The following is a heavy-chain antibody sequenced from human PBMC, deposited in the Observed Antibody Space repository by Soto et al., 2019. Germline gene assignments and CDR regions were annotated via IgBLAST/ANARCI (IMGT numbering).Heavy chain of an antibody. CDR3: ARLSRSTFIVK. Sequence: QVRLVQSGAEVKSPGTSVNVSCQTSGYTFADYSIHWVRQAPGQGLEYMGNIDPSTGTSDSAQTLQGRISMTTDASTSTVYMELNNLRAADTAVYYGARLSRSTFIVKWGQRTRVTVSS. D-gene: IGHD2-2*01. V-gene: IGHV1-46*04. CDR2: IDPSTGTS. CDR1: GYTFADYS. J-gene: IGHJ4*02.